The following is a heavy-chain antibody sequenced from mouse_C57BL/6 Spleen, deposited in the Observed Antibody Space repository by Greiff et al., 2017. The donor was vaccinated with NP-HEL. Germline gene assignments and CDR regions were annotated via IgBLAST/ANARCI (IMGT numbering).Heavy chain of an antibody. J-gene: IGHJ2*01. Sequence: VQLQQPGTELVKPGASVKLSCKASGYTFTSYWMHWVKQRPGQGLEWIGNINPSNGGTNYNEKFKSKATLTVDKSSSTAYMQLSSLTSEDSAVYYCLSQRRGGVYYFDYWGQGTTLTVSS. CDR1: GYTFTSYW. D-gene: IGHD2-12*01. CDR2: INPSNGGT. V-gene: IGHV1-53*01. CDR3: LSQRRGGVYYFDY.